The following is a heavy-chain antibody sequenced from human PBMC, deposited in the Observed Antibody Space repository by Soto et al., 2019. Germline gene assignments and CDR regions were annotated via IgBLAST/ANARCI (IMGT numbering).Heavy chain of an antibody. CDR1: GFTFSSYA. CDR2: ISGSGGST. V-gene: IGHV3-23*01. Sequence: GGSLRLSCAASGFTFSSYAMSWVRQAPGKGLEWVSAISGSGGSTDYADSVKGLFTISRDNSKNTLYLQMNSLRAEDTAVYYCAKGPAATVTTVGAFDIWGQGTMVTVSS. D-gene: IGHD4-17*01. CDR3: AKGPAATVTTVGAFDI. J-gene: IGHJ3*02.